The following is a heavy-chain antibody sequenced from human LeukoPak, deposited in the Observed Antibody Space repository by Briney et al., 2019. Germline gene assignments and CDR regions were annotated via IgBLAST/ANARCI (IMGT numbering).Heavy chain of an antibody. CDR1: GFTFSSYA. J-gene: IGHJ4*02. V-gene: IGHV3-23*01. D-gene: IGHD3-22*01. Sequence: PGGTLRLSCAAYGFTFSSYAMSWVRQAPGKGLEWVSAISGSGGSTYYADSVKGRFTISRDNSKNTLYLQMNSLRAEDTAVYYCAKVTYYYDSSGYYSPYYFDYWGQGTLVTVSS. CDR2: ISGSGGST. CDR3: AKVTYYYDSSGYYSPYYFDY.